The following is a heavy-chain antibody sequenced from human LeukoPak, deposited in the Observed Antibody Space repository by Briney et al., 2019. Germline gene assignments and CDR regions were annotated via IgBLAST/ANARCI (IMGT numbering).Heavy chain of an antibody. CDR2: IKKDGSEK. Sequence: GGSLRLSCAASGFIFSNFWMSWVRQAPGKGLEWVANIKKDGSEKYYVDSVKGRFTISRDNAKNSLYLQMNSLRAEDTAVYHCAKDSTLWFGELLYFDYWGQGTLVTVSS. CDR3: AKDSTLWFGELLYFDY. CDR1: GFIFSNFW. V-gene: IGHV3-7*03. D-gene: IGHD3-10*01. J-gene: IGHJ4*02.